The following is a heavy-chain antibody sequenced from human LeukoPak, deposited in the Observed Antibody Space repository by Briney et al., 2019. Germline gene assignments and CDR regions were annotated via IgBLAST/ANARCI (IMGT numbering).Heavy chain of an antibody. CDR1: GGSFSGYY. CDR2: INHSGST. CDR3: ARGGYITIFGVVIRAPYYFDY. D-gene: IGHD3-3*01. Sequence: SEPLSLPFAVYGGSFSGYYLSWTRPPPGKGLEWIGGINHSGSTNYNPSLKSRVTISVDTSKNQFSLKLSSVTAADTAVYYCARGGYITIFGVVIRAPYYFDYWGQGTLVTVSS. J-gene: IGHJ4*02. V-gene: IGHV4-34*01.